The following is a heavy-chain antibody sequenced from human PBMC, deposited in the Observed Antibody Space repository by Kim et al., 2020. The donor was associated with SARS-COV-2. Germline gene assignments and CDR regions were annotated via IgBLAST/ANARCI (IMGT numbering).Heavy chain of an antibody. CDR2: ISWNSGSI. J-gene: IGHJ4*02. CDR1: GFTFDDYA. Sequence: GGSLRLSCAASGFTFDDYAMHWVRQAPGKGLEWVSGISWNSGSIGYADSVKGRFTISRDNAKNSLYLQMNSLRAEDTALYYCANPDYWGQGTLVTVSS. CDR3: ANPDY. V-gene: IGHV3-9*01.